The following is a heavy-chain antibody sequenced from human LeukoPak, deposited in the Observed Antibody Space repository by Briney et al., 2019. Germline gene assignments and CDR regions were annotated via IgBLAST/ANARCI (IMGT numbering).Heavy chain of an antibody. D-gene: IGHD3-10*01. J-gene: IGHJ6*03. CDR3: ARALGKEYYYYYYMDV. V-gene: IGHV4-59*01. Sequence: SETLSLTCTVSGGSISSYYWSWIRQPPGKGLEWIGYIYYSGSTNYNPSLKSRVTISVDTSKNQFSLKLSSVTAADTAVYYCARALGKEYYYYYYMDVWGKGTTVTVSS. CDR1: GGSISSYY. CDR2: IYYSGST.